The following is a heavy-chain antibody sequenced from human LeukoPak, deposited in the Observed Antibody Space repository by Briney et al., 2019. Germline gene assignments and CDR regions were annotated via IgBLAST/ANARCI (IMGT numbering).Heavy chain of an antibody. V-gene: IGHV3-48*03. CDR2: ISSSGSTI. Sequence: GGSLRLSCAASELSFSSYAMTWVRQAPGKGLEWVSYISSSGSTIYYADSVKGRFTISRDNAKNSLYLQMNSLRAEDTAVYYCAELGITMIGGVWGKGTTVTISS. CDR1: ELSFSSYA. J-gene: IGHJ6*04. D-gene: IGHD3-10*02. CDR3: AELGITMIGGV.